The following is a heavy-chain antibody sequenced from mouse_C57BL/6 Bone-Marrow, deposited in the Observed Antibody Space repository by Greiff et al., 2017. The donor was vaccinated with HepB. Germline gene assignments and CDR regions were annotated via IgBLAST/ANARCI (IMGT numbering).Heavy chain of an antibody. Sequence: EVKLVESGGDLVKPGGSLKLSCAASGFTFSSYGMSWVRQTPDKRLEWVATISSGGSYTYYPDSVKGRFTISRDNAKNTLYLQMSSLKSEDTAMYYCARRVVTTSEFAYWGQGTLVTVSA. CDR3: ARRVVTTSEFAY. D-gene: IGHD2-2*01. CDR1: GFTFSSYG. CDR2: ISSGGSYT. V-gene: IGHV5-6*02. J-gene: IGHJ3*01.